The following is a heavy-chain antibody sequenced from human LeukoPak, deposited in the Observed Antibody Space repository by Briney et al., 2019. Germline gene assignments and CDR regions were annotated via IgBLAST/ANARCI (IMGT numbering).Heavy chain of an antibody. J-gene: IGHJ4*02. V-gene: IGHV3-64*02. Sequence: DSVKGRFAISRDNSKNTLYLQIGSLRVEDMAVYYCARASSTGPPDYWGQGTLVTVSS. D-gene: IGHD1-14*01. CDR3: ARASSTGPPDY.